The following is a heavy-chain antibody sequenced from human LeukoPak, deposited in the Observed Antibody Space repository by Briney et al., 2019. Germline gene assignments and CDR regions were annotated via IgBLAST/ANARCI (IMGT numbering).Heavy chain of an antibody. J-gene: IGHJ4*02. D-gene: IGHD5-12*01. CDR3: TTTTEGDSGYDSGLEFDY. V-gene: IGHV3-15*07. CDR2: IKSKTDGGTT. Sequence: MSGGSLRLSCAASGFTFSNAWMNWVRQAPGKGLEWVGRIKSKTDGGTTDYAAPVKGRFTISRDDSKNTLYLQMNSLKTEDTAVYYCTTTTEGDSGYDSGLEFDYWGQGTLVTISS. CDR1: GFTFSNAW.